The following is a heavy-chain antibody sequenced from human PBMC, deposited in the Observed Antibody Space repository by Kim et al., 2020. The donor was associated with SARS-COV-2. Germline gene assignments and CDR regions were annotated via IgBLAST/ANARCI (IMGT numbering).Heavy chain of an antibody. J-gene: IGHJ5*02. V-gene: IGHV4-39*01. CDR1: GGSISSSSYY. CDR3: ARHLRKQQLVPAWFDP. D-gene: IGHD6-13*01. CDR2: IYYSGST. Sequence: SETLSLTCTVSGGSISSSSYYWGWIRQPPGKGLEWIGSIYYSGSTYYNPSLKSRVTISVDTSKNQFSLKLSSVTAADTAVYYCARHLRKQQLVPAWFDPWGQGTLVTVSS.